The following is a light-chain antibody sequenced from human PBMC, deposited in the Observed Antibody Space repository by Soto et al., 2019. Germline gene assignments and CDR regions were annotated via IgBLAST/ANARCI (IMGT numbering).Light chain of an antibody. J-gene: IGLJ2*01. CDR2: LNSDGSH. CDR1: SGHSSYA. V-gene: IGLV4-69*01. CDR3: QTWGTGIQV. Sequence: QPVLTQSPSASASLGASVKLTCTLNSGHSSYAIAWHQQQPEKGPRYLMKLNSDGSHSKGDGIPDRFSGSSSGAERYLTIASLQSEYEADYYCQTWGTGIQVFGGGTKLTVL.